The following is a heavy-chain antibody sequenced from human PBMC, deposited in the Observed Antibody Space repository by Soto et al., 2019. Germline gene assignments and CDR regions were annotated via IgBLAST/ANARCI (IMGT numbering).Heavy chain of an antibody. J-gene: IGHJ1*01. CDR1: GFTFDDYA. CDR2: ISWNSGSI. Sequence: PGGSLRLSCAASGFTFDDYAMHWVRQAPGKGLEWVSGISWNSGSIGYADSVKGRFTISRDNAKNSLYLQMNSLRAEDTALYYCAKAPYPYCSGGSCWYFQHWGQGTLVTSPQ. V-gene: IGHV3-9*01. D-gene: IGHD2-15*01. CDR3: AKAPYPYCSGGSCWYFQH.